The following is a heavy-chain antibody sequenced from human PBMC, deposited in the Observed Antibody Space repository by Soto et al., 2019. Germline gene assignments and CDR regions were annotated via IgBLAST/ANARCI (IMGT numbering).Heavy chain of an antibody. CDR2: IYHSGST. J-gene: IGHJ6*02. Sequence: SETLSLTCAVSGSSISSGYYWGWIRQPPGKGLEWIGSIYHSGSTYYNPSLKSRVTISVDTSKNQFSLKLSSVTAADTAVYYCSGWYPHYYVSGMDVWGQGTTVTVSS. V-gene: IGHV4-38-2*01. CDR1: GSSISSGYY. D-gene: IGHD2-15*01. CDR3: SGWYPHYYVSGMDV.